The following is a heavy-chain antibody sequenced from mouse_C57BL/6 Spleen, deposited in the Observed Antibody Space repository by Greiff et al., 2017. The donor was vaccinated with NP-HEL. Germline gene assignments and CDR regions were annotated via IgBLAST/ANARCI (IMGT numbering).Heavy chain of an antibody. CDR1: GYTFTSYW. Sequence: QVQLQQPGAELVKPGASVKLSCKASGYTFTSYWMQWVKQRPGQGLEWIGEIDPSDSSTNYNQKFKGKATLTVDTSSSTAYMQLSSLTSEDSAVYYCARDNGSSFNYWGQGTSVTVSS. CDR2: IDPSDSST. V-gene: IGHV1-50*01. CDR3: ARDNGSSFNY. D-gene: IGHD1-1*01. J-gene: IGHJ4*01.